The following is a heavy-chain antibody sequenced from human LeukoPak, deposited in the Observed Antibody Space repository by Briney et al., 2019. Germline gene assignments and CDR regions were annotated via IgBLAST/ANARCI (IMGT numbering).Heavy chain of an antibody. CDR1: GGSISSSSYY. Sequence: PSETLSLTCTVSGGSISSSSYYWGWIRQPPGKGLEWIGSIYYSGSTYYNPSLKSRVTISVDTSKNQFSLKLSSVTAADTAVYYCARDSSSSLGYWGQGTLVTVSS. J-gene: IGHJ4*02. D-gene: IGHD6-13*01. V-gene: IGHV4-39*07. CDR2: IYYSGST. CDR3: ARDSSSSLGY.